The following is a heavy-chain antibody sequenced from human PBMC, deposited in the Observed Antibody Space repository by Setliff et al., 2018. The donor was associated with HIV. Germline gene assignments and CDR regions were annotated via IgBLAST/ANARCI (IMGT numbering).Heavy chain of an antibody. J-gene: IGHJ6*03. CDR1: GGSVSSTNW. CDR3: ARGVIETDYDYVDIYYYNYMDV. D-gene: IGHD5-12*01. Sequence: SETLSLTCAVPGGSVSSTNWWNWVRQPPGKGLEWIGSIYYSESTSYNPSLKSRVTISVDTSKKHFSLRLTSVTAADTAVYFCARGVIETDYDYVDIYYYNYMDVWGKGTTVTVSS. CDR2: IYYSEST. V-gene: IGHV4-4*02.